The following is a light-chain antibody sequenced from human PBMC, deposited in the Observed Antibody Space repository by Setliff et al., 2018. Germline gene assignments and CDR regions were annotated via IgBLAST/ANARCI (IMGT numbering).Light chain of an antibody. CDR2: SRN. CDR1: SSNIGRRT. Sequence: QSVLTQPPSASGTPGQLVTISCSGSSSNIGRRTVNWYQQVPGMAPKLLIYSRNQRPSGVPDRFSASKSGTSASLAISGLQSDDEADYYCSAWDDSLNACVFGTGTKVTVL. J-gene: IGLJ1*01. CDR3: SAWDDSLNACV. V-gene: IGLV1-44*01.